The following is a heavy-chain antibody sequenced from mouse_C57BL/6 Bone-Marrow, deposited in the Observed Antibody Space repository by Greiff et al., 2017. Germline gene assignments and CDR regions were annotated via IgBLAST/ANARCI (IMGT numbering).Heavy chain of an antibody. J-gene: IGHJ2*01. CDR1: GYTFTSYW. CDR3: ATGGANY. Sequence: QVQLQQPGAELVMPGASVKLSCKASGYTFTSYWMHWVKQRPGQGLEWIGEIDPADSYTNYNQKFQSKSTLTVDKSSNTAYMQLRSLTSEYSAVYYCATGGANYWGQGTTLTVYS. CDR2: IDPADSYT. V-gene: IGHV1-69*01.